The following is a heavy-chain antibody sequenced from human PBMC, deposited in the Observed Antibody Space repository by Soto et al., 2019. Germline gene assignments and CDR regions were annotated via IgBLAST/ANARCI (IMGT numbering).Heavy chain of an antibody. J-gene: IGHJ4*02. D-gene: IGHD3-16*02. Sequence: SETLSLTCTVSGGSISSGDYYWSWIRQPPGKGLEWIGYIYYSGSTYYNPSLKSRVTISVDTSKNQFSLKLSSVTAADTAVYYCARVKFSGILFGGVIDPAYYDYRSQGTLVPVSS. CDR2: IYYSGST. CDR3: ARVKFSGILFGGVIDPAYYDY. CDR1: GGSISSGDYY. V-gene: IGHV4-30-4*01.